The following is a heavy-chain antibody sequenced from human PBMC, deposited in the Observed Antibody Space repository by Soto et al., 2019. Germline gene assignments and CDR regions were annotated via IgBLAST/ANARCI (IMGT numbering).Heavy chain of an antibody. V-gene: IGHV3-72*01. D-gene: IGHD3-10*01. J-gene: IGHJ6*02. CDR3: ATSGRFGEFKPSYYYYGMDV. CDR2: TRNKANSYTT. CDR1: GFTFSDHY. Sequence: EVQLVESGGGLVQPGGSLRLSCAASGFTFSDHYMDWVRQAPGKGLEWVGRTRNKANSYTTEYAASVKGRFTISRDDSKNSRYLQMNSLKTEDTAVYYCATSGRFGEFKPSYYYYGMDVWGQGTTVTVSS.